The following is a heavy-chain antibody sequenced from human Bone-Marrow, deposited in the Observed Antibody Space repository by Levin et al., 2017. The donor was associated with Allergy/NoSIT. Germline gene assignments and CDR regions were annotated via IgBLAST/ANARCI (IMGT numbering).Heavy chain of an antibody. CDR2: ISWNSGSI. CDR3: AKSGDSSGYYQTGWFDP. D-gene: IGHD3-22*01. V-gene: IGHV3-9*01. CDR1: GFTFDDYA. J-gene: IGHJ5*02. Sequence: SLKISCAASGFTFDDYAMHWVRQAPGKGLEWVSGISWNSGSIGYADSVKGRFTISRDNAKNSLYLQMNSLRAEDTALYYCAKSGDSSGYYQTGWFDPWGQGTLVTVSS.